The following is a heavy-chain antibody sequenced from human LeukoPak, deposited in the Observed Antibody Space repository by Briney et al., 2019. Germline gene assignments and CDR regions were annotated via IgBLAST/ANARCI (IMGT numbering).Heavy chain of an antibody. Sequence: GGSLRLSCAASGFTFSSYGMHWVRQAPGKGLEWVAVISYDGSNKYYADSVKGRFTISRDNSKNTLYLQVNSLRAEDTAVYYCAKSSSMVRGSNNWFDPWGQGTLVTVSS. CDR1: GFTFSSYG. D-gene: IGHD3-10*01. V-gene: IGHV3-30*18. J-gene: IGHJ5*02. CDR3: AKSSSMVRGSNNWFDP. CDR2: ISYDGSNK.